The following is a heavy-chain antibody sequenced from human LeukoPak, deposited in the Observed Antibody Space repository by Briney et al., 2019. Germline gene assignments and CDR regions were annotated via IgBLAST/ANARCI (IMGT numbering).Heavy chain of an antibody. CDR1: GFTFSSHG. Sequence: GRSLRLSCAASGFTFSSHGMHWVRQAPGKGLEWVAVIWYDGSNKYYADSVKGRFTISRDNSKNTLYLQMNSLRAEDTAVYYCAKGDTAMVFWGQGTLVTVSS. J-gene: IGHJ4*02. CDR3: AKGDTAMVF. CDR2: IWYDGSNK. D-gene: IGHD5-18*01. V-gene: IGHV3-33*06.